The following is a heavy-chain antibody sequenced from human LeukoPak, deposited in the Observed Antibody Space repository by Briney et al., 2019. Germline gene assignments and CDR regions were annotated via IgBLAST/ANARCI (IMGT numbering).Heavy chain of an antibody. CDR1: GYTFSSYY. Sequence: ASVKVSCKTSGYTFSSYYIHWVRQAPGQGLEWMGWISAYNGNTNYAQKLQGRVTMTTDTSTSTAYMELRSLRSDDTAVYYCARGDSRSTSGLGAYWGQGTLVTVSS. D-gene: IGHD2-2*01. CDR3: ARGDSRSTSGLGAY. J-gene: IGHJ4*02. CDR2: ISAYNGNT. V-gene: IGHV1-18*04.